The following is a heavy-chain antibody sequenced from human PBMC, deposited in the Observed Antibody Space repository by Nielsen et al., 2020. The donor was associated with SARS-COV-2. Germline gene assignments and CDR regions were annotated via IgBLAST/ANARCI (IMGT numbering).Heavy chain of an antibody. CDR2: IYHRGST. J-gene: IGHJ6*02. CDR1: GGSISSNNW. Sequence: SETLSLTCAVSGGSISSNNWWSWVRQPPGKGLEWIGEIYHRGSTNYSPSLKTRVTISVDKSKNQFSLELRSVTAADTAVYYCARFGVFDDGMDVWGQGTTVTVSS. CDR3: ARFGVFDDGMDV. V-gene: IGHV4-4*02. D-gene: IGHD3-10*01.